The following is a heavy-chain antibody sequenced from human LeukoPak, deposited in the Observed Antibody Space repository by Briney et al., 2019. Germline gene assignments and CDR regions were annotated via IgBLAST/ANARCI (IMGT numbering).Heavy chain of an antibody. D-gene: IGHD3-16*01. CDR2: IYYSGST. CDR1: GGSISSSSYY. J-gene: IGHJ4*02. V-gene: IGHV4-39*07. CDR3: AREVARMGVFDY. Sequence: PSETLSLTCTVSGGSISSSSYYWGWIRQPPGKGLEWIGSIYYSGSTYYNPSLKSRVTISVDTSKNQFSLKLSSVTAADTAVYYCAREVARMGVFDYWGQGTLVTVSS.